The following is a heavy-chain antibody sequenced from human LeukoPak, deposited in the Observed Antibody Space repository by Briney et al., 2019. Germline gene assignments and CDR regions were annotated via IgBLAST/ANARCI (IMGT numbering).Heavy chain of an antibody. CDR1: GGSISSSPYY. CDR2: IYYSGST. V-gene: IGHV4-39*07. J-gene: IGHJ6*03. Sequence: TTSETLSLTCTVSGGSISSSPYYWGWIRQPPGKGLEWIGSIYYSGSTYYNPSLKSRVTISVDTSKSQFSLKLSSVTAADTAVYYCAREASMVRGVITNRAYYYYYYMDVWGKGTTVTISS. CDR3: AREASMVRGVITNRAYYYYYYMDV. D-gene: IGHD3-10*01.